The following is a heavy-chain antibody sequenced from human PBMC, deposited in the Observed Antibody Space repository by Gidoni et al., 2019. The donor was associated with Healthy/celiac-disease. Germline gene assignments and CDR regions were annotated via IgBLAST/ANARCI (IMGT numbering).Heavy chain of an antibody. V-gene: IGHV3-11*05. CDR3: ARGPHYYDSSGYYLGFFDY. CDR1: GFTFSDYY. CDR2: ISSSSSYT. Sequence: QVQLVESGGGLVKPGGSLRLSCAASGFTFSDYYMSWIRQAPGKGLEWVSYISSSSSYTNYADSVKGRFTISRDNAKNSLYLQMNSLRAEDTAVYYCARGPHYYDSSGYYLGFFDYWGQGTLVTVSS. D-gene: IGHD3-22*01. J-gene: IGHJ4*02.